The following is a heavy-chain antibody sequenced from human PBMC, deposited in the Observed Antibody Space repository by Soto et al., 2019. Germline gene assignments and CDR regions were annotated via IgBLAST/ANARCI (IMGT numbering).Heavy chain of an antibody. V-gene: IGHV1-8*01. CDR3: ARAVRAGDFCSGYYTWFDP. J-gene: IGHJ5*02. CDR2: MNPNSGNT. CDR1: GYTFTSYD. Sequence: QVQLVQSGAEVKKPGASVKVSCKASGYTFTSYDINWVRQATGQGLEWMGWMNPNSGNTGYAQKIQGRDTMTRNTSISTAYMELSSLRSEDTAVYYCARAVRAGDFCSGYYTWFDPWGQGTLVTVSS. D-gene: IGHD3-3*01.